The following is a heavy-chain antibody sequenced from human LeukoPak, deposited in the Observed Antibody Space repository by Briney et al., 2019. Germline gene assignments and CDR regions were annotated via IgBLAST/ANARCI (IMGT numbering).Heavy chain of an antibody. CDR3: AKGVVAATNAAYYGMDV. CDR1: GFTFSNYG. J-gene: IGHJ6*02. D-gene: IGHD2-15*01. CDR2: ISYDESDK. Sequence: PGGSLRLSWAASGFTFSNYGMHWVRQAPGKGLEWVAVISYDESDKYYADSVKGRFTISRDNSKNTLYLQMDSLRPEDTAVYYCAKGVVAATNAAYYGMDVWGQGTTVTVSS. V-gene: IGHV3-30*18.